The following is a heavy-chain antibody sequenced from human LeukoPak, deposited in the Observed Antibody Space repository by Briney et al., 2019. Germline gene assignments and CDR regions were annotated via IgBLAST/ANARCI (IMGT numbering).Heavy chain of an antibody. Sequence: NWIRQHPGKGLEWIGYIYYSGSTYYNPSLKSRVTISVDTSKNQFSLKLSSVTAADTAVYYCAREGEGVVVHAFDIWGQGTMVTVSS. CDR3: AREGEGVVVHAFDI. V-gene: IGHV4-31*02. J-gene: IGHJ3*02. CDR2: IYYSGST. D-gene: IGHD2-15*01.